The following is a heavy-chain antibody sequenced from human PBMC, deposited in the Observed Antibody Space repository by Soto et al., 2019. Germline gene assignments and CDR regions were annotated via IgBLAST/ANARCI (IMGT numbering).Heavy chain of an antibody. CDR1: GFTFSSYA. CDR2: ISYDGSNK. D-gene: IGHD5-18*01. V-gene: IGHV3-30-3*01. CDR3: ARVGRGYSYWHYFDY. Sequence: GGSLRLSCAASGFTFSSYAMHWVRQAPGKGLEWVAVISYDGSNKYYADSVKGRFTISRDNSKNTLYLQMNSLRAEDTAVYYCARVGRGYSYWHYFDYWGQGTLVTVSS. J-gene: IGHJ4*02.